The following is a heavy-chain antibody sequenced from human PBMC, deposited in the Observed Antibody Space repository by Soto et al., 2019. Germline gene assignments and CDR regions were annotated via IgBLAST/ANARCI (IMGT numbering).Heavy chain of an antibody. CDR3: ARAMVAATTTRFDP. V-gene: IGHV3-11*01. Sequence: GGSLRLSCAASGFTFSDYYMSWIRQAPGKGLEWVSYISSSGSTIYYADSVKGRFTISRDNAKNSLYLQMNSLRAEDTAVYYCARAMVAATTTRFDPWGQGTLVTVSS. J-gene: IGHJ5*02. CDR1: GFTFSDYY. D-gene: IGHD2-15*01. CDR2: ISSSGSTI.